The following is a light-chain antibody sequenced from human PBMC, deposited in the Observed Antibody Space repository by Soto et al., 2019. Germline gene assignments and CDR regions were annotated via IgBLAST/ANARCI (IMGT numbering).Light chain of an antibody. V-gene: IGLV1-44*01. Sequence: QSVLTQPPSASGTPGQRVTISCSGTSSNIGTYTVNWYQQLPGTAPKLLIYTDYQRPSGVPDRFSGSKSGTSASLAINGLHSEDEADYYCASWDDNLNGGVFGGGTKVNVL. J-gene: IGLJ3*02. CDR1: SSNIGTYT. CDR3: ASWDDNLNGGV. CDR2: TDY.